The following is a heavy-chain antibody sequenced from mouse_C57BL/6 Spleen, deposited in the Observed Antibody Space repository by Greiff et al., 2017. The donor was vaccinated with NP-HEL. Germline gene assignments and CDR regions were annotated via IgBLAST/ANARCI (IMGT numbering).Heavy chain of an antibody. CDR3: TRGGYYVRSAMDY. D-gene: IGHD2-3*01. CDR2: IRNKANNHAT. Sequence: EVKVEESGGGLVQPGGSMKLSCAASGFTFSDAWMDWVRQSPEKGLEWVAEIRNKANNHATYYAESVKGRFTISRDDSKSSVYLQMNSLRAEDTGIYYCTRGGYYVRSAMDYWGQGTSVTVSS. J-gene: IGHJ4*01. CDR1: GFTFSDAW. V-gene: IGHV6-6*01.